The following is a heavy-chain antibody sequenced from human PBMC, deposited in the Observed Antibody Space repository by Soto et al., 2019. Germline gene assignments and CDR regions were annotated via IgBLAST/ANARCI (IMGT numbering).Heavy chain of an antibody. V-gene: IGHV4-59*01. CDR2: IYYSGST. J-gene: IGHJ3*02. CDR1: GGSISSYY. D-gene: IGHD6-19*01. Sequence: SETLSLTCTVSGGSISSYYWSWIRQPPGKGLEWIGYIYYSGSTNYNPSLKSRVTISVDTSKNQFSLKLSSVTAADTAVYYCARQWLAYDAFDIWGQGTMVTVSS. CDR3: ARQWLAYDAFDI.